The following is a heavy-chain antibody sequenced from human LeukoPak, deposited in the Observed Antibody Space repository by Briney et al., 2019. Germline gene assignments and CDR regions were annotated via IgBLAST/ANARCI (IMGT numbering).Heavy chain of an antibody. D-gene: IGHD3-22*01. Sequence: GGSLRLSCAASGFTFSSYTMSWVRQAPGKGLEWVSAISGSGDLTSYGDSVKGRFTISRDNAKNTLHLQMNSLRADDTAVYYCAKSRRGLDAFDIWGQGTMVTVS. J-gene: IGHJ3*02. CDR3: AKSRRGLDAFDI. CDR2: ISGSGDLT. CDR1: GFTFSSYT. V-gene: IGHV3-23*01.